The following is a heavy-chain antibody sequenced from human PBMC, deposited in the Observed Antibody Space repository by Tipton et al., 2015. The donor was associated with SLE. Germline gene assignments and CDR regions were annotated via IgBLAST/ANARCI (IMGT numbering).Heavy chain of an antibody. CDR3: ARLLVYDFWSGYPQYYYYYMDV. CDR1: GGSFSGYY. V-gene: IGHV4-34*01. Sequence: LRLSCAVYGGSFSGYYWSWIRQPPGKGLEWIGEINHSGSTNYNPSLKSRVTISVDTSKNQFSLKLSSVTAADTAVYHCARLLVYDFWSGYPQYYYYYMDVWGKGTTVTVSS. J-gene: IGHJ6*03. D-gene: IGHD3-3*01. CDR2: INHSGST.